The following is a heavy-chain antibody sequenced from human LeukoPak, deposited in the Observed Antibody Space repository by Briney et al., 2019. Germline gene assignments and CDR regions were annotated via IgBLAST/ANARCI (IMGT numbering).Heavy chain of an antibody. D-gene: IGHD2-15*01. CDR2: ISWNSGVI. J-gene: IGHJ5*02. Sequence: GGSLRLSCAASGFTFSSYGMHWVRQAPGKGLEWVSGISWNSGVIAYADSVKGRFTISRDNAKNSLYLQMSSLRAEDTALYYCARDRGVVASQGWFDPWGQGTLVTVSS. V-gene: IGHV3-9*01. CDR3: ARDRGVVASQGWFDP. CDR1: GFTFSSYG.